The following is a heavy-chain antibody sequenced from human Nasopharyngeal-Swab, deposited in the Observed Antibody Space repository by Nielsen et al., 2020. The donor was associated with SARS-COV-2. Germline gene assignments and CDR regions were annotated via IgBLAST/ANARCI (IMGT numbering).Heavy chain of an antibody. Sequence: GESLKISCAASGFTFSSYAMSWVRQAPGKGLEWVSVIYSGGRSTYYADSVKGRFTISRDNSKNTLYLQMNSLRAEDTAVYYCAKSVDWLPDYWGQGTLVTVSS. CDR1: GFTFSSYA. CDR2: IYSGGRST. J-gene: IGHJ4*02. D-gene: IGHD3-9*01. CDR3: AKSVDWLPDY. V-gene: IGHV3-23*03.